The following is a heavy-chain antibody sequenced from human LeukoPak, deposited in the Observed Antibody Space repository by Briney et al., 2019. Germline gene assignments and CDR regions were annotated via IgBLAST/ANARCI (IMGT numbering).Heavy chain of an antibody. Sequence: QPGRSLRLSCAASGFTFDGYAMHWVRQAPGKGLEWVSGISWNSGSIGYADSVKGRFTISRDNAKNSLYLQMNSLRAEDTAVYYCARDFGYSSSLDVWGKGTTVTVSS. CDR1: GFTFDGYA. CDR3: ARDFGYSSSLDV. V-gene: IGHV3-9*01. CDR2: ISWNSGSI. D-gene: IGHD6-13*01. J-gene: IGHJ6*04.